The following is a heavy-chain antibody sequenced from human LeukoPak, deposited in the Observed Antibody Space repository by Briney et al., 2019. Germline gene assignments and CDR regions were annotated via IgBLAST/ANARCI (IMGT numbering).Heavy chain of an antibody. CDR1: GGSFSGYY. Sequence: SETLSLTCAVYGGSFSGYYWSWIRQPPGKGLEWIGEINHSGSTNYNPSLKSRVTISVDTSKNQFSLKLSSVTAADTAVHYCARDPTGGFDYWGQGTLVTVSS. CDR2: INHSGST. CDR3: ARDPTGGFDY. V-gene: IGHV4-34*01. J-gene: IGHJ4*02.